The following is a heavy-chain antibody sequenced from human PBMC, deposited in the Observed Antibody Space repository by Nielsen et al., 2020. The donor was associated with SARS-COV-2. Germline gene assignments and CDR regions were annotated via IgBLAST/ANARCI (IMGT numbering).Heavy chain of an antibody. J-gene: IGHJ4*02. CDR3: AREGHSQSVIVINSYVDY. Sequence: GGSLRLSCAASGFTFNAYAMHWVRQAPGKGLEWVAVIWIDGSDKYYADFVKDRFTISRDNSKNTLYLEMKSLRAEDTAVYYCAREGHSQSVIVINSYVDYWGQGTLVTVSS. CDR2: IWIDGSDK. V-gene: IGHV3-33*01. D-gene: IGHD3-10*01. CDR1: GFTFNAYA.